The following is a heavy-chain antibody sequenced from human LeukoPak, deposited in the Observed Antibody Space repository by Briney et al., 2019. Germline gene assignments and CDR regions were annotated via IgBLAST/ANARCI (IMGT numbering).Heavy chain of an antibody. J-gene: IGHJ4*02. Sequence: SQTLSLACTVSGGSISSGDYYWSWIRQPPGKGLEWIGYIYYSGSTYYNPSLKSRVTISVDTSKNQFSLKLSSVTAADTAVYYCARVRRYCSSTSCWGDKSGYFDYWGQGTLVTVSS. D-gene: IGHD2-2*01. V-gene: IGHV4-30-4*08. CDR2: IYYSGST. CDR3: ARVRRYCSSTSCWGDKSGYFDY. CDR1: GGSISSGDYY.